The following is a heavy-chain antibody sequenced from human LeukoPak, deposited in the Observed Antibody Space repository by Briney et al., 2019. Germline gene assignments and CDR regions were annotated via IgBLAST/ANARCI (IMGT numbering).Heavy chain of an antibody. J-gene: IGHJ4*02. Sequence: GGSLRLSCAASGFTFSSYAMSWVRQAPGKGLEWVSAISGSGGSTYYAGSVKGRFTISRDNSKNTLYLQMNSLRAEDTAVYYCAVRTGITMIVADYWGQGTLVTVSS. CDR1: GFTFSSYA. D-gene: IGHD3-22*01. CDR2: ISGSGGST. CDR3: AVRTGITMIVADY. V-gene: IGHV3-23*01.